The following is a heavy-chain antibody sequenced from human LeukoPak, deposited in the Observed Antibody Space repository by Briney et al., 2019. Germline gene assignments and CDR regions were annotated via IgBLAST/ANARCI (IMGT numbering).Heavy chain of an antibody. J-gene: IGHJ4*02. V-gene: IGHV3-48*02. D-gene: IGHD4-11*01. CDR1: GFSFSNYN. Sequence: QPGGSLRLSCAASGFSFSNYNMIGVRPAPGKVLVWFSYISSFSGTIYYADSVRGRFTISRDNAKKSLYLQMNSLRDEDTAIYYCAREPGTTTYHFDYWGQGTLVTVSS. CDR3: AREPGTTTYHFDY. CDR2: ISSFSGTI.